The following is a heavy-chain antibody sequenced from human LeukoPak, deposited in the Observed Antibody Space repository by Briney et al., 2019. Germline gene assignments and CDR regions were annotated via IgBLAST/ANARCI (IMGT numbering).Heavy chain of an antibody. J-gene: IGHJ4*02. CDR2: IHYRLPT. D-gene: IGHD5-24*01. V-gene: IGHV4-39*01. CDR1: GVSISGTNYY. CDR3: ARHEEEDGYNAKTPDY. Sequence: SETLSLTCDVSGVSISGTNYYWGWIRQPPGMGLEWIGSIHYRLPTFYNPLLKSRVTISVNTSKNQISLRLRSVTAADTAVYYCARHEEEDGYNAKTPDYWDQGTLVTVSS.